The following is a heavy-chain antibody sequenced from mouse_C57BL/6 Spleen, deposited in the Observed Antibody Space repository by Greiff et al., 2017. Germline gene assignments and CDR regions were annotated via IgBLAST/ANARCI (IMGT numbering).Heavy chain of an antibody. CDR2: IWSDGST. J-gene: IGHJ4*01. D-gene: IGHD1-1*01. CDR3: ATNYYGSSYYAMDY. Sequence: QVQLQQSGPGLVAPSQSLSITCTVSGFSLTSYGVHWVRQPPGKGLEWLVVIWSDGSTTYNSALKSRLSISKDNSKSQVFLKMNSLQTDDTAMYYCATNYYGSSYYAMDYWGQGTSVTVSS. V-gene: IGHV2-6*03. CDR1: GFSLTSYG.